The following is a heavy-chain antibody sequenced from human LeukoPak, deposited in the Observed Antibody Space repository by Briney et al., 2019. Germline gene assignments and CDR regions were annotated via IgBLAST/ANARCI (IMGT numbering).Heavy chain of an antibody. J-gene: IGHJ4*02. CDR3: ARVAVAGTGDY. CDR2: IIPIFGTA. D-gene: IGHD6-19*01. Sequence: ASVKVSCKASGGTFSSYATSWVRQAPGQGLEWMGGIIPIFGTANYAQKFQGRVTITADESTSTAYMELSSLRSEDTAVYYCARVAVAGTGDYWGQGTLVTVSS. V-gene: IGHV1-69*13. CDR1: GGTFSSYA.